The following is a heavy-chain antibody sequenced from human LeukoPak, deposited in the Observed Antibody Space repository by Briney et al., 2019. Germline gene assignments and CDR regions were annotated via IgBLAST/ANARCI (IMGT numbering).Heavy chain of an antibody. V-gene: IGHV1-8*02. CDR2: MNPNSGNT. CDR3: ARGGLYYDFWSGYSPYYYYYGMDV. Sequence: ASVKVSCKAPGYTFTGYYMHWVRQAPGQGLEWMGWMNPNSGNTGYAQKFQGRVTMTRNTSISTAYMELSSLRSEDTAVYYCARGGLYYDFWSGYSPYYYYYGMDVWGQGTTVTVSS. J-gene: IGHJ6*02. CDR1: GYTFTGYY. D-gene: IGHD3-3*01.